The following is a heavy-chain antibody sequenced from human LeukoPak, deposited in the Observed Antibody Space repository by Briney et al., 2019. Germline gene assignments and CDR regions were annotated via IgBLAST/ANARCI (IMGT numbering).Heavy chain of an antibody. J-gene: IGHJ4*02. CDR1: GGSISSGDYY. D-gene: IGHD1-26*01. Sequence: PSETLSLTCTVSGGSISSGDYYWRWIRQPPGKGLEWIGYIYYSGSTYYNPSLRSRVTISVDTSKNQFSLKLSSVTAADTAVYYCARVGPATAQGDYWGQGTLVTVSS. CDR3: ARVGPATAQGDY. V-gene: IGHV4-30-4*01. CDR2: IYYSGST.